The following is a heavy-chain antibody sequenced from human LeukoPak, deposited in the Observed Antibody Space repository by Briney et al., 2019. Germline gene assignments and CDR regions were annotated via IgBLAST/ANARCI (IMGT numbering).Heavy chain of an antibody. CDR2: ISGDGGST. D-gene: IGHD3-22*01. Sequence: PGGSLRLSCSASGFTFSGFGMHWVRQAPGKGLEYVSSISGDGGSTHYADSVRGGFTISRDNSKSTLYLHMSSLRAEDTAVYYCVKVLATGYYYDSWGQGTRVTVSS. CDR3: VKVLATGYYYDS. J-gene: IGHJ5*01. V-gene: IGHV3-64D*06. CDR1: GFTFSGFG.